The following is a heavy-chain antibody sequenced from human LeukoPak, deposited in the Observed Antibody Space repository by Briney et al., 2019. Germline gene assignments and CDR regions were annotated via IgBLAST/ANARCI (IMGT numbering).Heavy chain of an antibody. CDR1: GGSISSSSYY. D-gene: IGHD4-17*01. J-gene: IGHJ4*02. CDR2: INHSGST. Sequence: SETLSLTCTVSGGSISSSSYYWGWIRQPPGKGLEWIGEINHSGSTNYNPSLKSRVTISVDTSKNQFSLKLSSVTAADTAVYYCARARYGYGDYLYYFDYWGQGTLVTVSS. V-gene: IGHV4-39*07. CDR3: ARARYGYGDYLYYFDY.